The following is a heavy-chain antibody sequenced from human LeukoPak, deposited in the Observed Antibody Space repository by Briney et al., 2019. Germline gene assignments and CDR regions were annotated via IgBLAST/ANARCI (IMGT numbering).Heavy chain of an antibody. J-gene: IGHJ5*02. Sequence: ASVKVSCKVSGYTLTELSMHWARQAPGKGLEWMGGFDPEDGETIYAQKFQGRVTMTEDTSTDTAYMELSSLRSEDTAVYYCATVPERGYSGYDWNWFDPWGQGTLVTVSS. V-gene: IGHV1-24*01. CDR1: GYTLTELS. D-gene: IGHD5-12*01. CDR3: ATVPERGYSGYDWNWFDP. CDR2: FDPEDGET.